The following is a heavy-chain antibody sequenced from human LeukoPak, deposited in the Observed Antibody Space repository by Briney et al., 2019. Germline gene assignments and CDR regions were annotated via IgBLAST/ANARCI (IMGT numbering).Heavy chain of an antibody. CDR2: ISAYNGNT. Sequence: ASVKVSCKASGYTFTSYGISWVRQAPGQGLEWMGWISAYNGNTNYAQKFQGRVTITADKSTSTAYMELSSLRSEDTAVYYCAREGAAAPDGGYWGQGTLVTVSS. V-gene: IGHV1-18*01. J-gene: IGHJ4*02. D-gene: IGHD6-13*01. CDR1: GYTFTSYG. CDR3: AREGAAAPDGGY.